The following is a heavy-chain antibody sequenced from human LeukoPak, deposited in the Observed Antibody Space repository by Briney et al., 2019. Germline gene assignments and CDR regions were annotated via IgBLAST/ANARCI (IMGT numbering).Heavy chain of an antibody. Sequence: SETLSLTCTASGGSITTGGNYWSWIRQPAGKGLEWIGRIYTSGSTNYNPSLKSRVTISVDTSKNQFSLKLSSVTAADTAVYYCARTSTDKYCSSTSCLDYYYSYMDVWGKGTTVTISS. CDR1: GGSITTGGNY. CDR2: IYTSGST. V-gene: IGHV4-61*02. J-gene: IGHJ6*03. D-gene: IGHD2-2*01. CDR3: ARTSTDKYCSSTSCLDYYYSYMDV.